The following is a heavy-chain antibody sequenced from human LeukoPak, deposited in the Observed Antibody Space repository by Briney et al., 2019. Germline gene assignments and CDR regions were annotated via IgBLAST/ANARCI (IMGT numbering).Heavy chain of an antibody. Sequence: GGSLRLSCAASEFTFSSYSMNWVRQAPGKGLEWVSYISSDGSTIYYADSVKGRLTISRDNAKNSLYLQMNILRAEDTAVYYCARGDNRNSYYYYYMDVWGKGTTVTVSS. J-gene: IGHJ6*03. CDR3: ARGDNRNSYYYYYMDV. CDR1: EFTFSSYS. V-gene: IGHV3-48*04. D-gene: IGHD1-14*01. CDR2: ISSDGSTI.